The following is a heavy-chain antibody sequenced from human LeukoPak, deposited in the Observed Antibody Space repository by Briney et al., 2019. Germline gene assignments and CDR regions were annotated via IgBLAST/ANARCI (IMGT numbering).Heavy chain of an antibody. CDR2: ISSSSSTI. CDR3: ARAALDGSYPRSDY. CDR1: GFTFSSYS. J-gene: IGHJ4*02. Sequence: PGGSLRLSCAASGFTFSSYSMNWVRQAPGKGLEWVSYISSSSSTIYYADSVKGRFTISRDNAKNSLYLQMNSLRAEDTAVYYCARAALDGSYPRSDYWGQGTLVTVSS. V-gene: IGHV3-48*01. D-gene: IGHD1-26*01.